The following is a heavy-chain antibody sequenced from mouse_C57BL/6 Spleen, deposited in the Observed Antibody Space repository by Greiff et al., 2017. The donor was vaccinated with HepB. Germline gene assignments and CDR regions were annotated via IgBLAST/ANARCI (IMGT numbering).Heavy chain of an antibody. V-gene: IGHV1-54*01. J-gene: IGHJ1*03. CDR1: GYAFTNYL. CDR3: ARDYYVSSYDWYFDV. CDR2: INPGSGGT. D-gene: IGHD1-1*01. Sequence: QVQLQQSGAELVRPGTSVKVSCKASGYAFTNYLIEWVKQRPGQGLEWIGVINPGSGGTNYNEKFKGKATLTADKSSSTAYMQLSSLTSEDSAVYFCARDYYVSSYDWYFDVWGTGTTVTVSS.